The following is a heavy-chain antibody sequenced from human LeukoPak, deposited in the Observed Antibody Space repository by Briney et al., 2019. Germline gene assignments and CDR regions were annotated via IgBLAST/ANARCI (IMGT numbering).Heavy chain of an antibody. J-gene: IGHJ4*02. CDR1: GFTFSSYA. Sequence: PGGSLRLSCAASGFTFSSYAMNWVRQAPGKGLEWVSAISGSGGSTYYADSVKGRFTISRDNSKNTLYLQMNSLRAEDTAVYYCAKGQSSRQASSGYYFDYWGQGTLVTVSS. CDR2: ISGSGGST. CDR3: AKGQSSRQASSGYYFDY. V-gene: IGHV3-23*01. D-gene: IGHD3-22*01.